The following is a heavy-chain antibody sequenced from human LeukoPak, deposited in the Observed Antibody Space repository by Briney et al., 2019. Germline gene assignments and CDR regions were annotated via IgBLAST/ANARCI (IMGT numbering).Heavy chain of an antibody. D-gene: IGHD3-9*01. CDR3: ARGGRDYDILTGYYLDYYYYMDV. J-gene: IGHJ6*03. Sequence: SVKVSCKASGGTLRSYAISWVRQAPGQGLEWMGGITPIFGTANYAQKFQGRVTITADESTSRAYMELSSLRSEDTAVYYCARGGRDYDILTGYYLDYYYYMDVWGKGTTVTLSS. CDR1: GGTLRSYA. CDR2: ITPIFGTA. V-gene: IGHV1-69*01.